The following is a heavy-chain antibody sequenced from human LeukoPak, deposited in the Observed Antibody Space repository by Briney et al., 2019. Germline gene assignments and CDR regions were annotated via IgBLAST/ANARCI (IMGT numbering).Heavy chain of an antibody. CDR3: ARQDPTMVRGVSFDY. CDR1: GGSISSSSYY. J-gene: IGHJ4*02. D-gene: IGHD3-10*01. Sequence: SETQSLTCTVSGGSISSSSYYWGWIRQPPGKGLEWIGSIYYSGSTYYNPSLKSRVTISVDTSKNQFSLKLSSVTAADTAVYYCARQDPTMVRGVSFDYWGQGTLVTVSP. CDR2: IYYSGST. V-gene: IGHV4-39*01.